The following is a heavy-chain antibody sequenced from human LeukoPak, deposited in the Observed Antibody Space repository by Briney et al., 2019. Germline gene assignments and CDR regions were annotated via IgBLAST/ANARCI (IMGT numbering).Heavy chain of an antibody. V-gene: IGHV3-23*01. Sequence: HPGGSLRLSCAASGFTFSSYGMHWVRQAPGKGLEWVSAISGNGGSTYYADSVKGRFTISRDNSKNTLYLQMNSLRAEDTAVYYCAKVSGSGSFRSKWFDPWGQGTLVTVSS. J-gene: IGHJ5*02. CDR1: GFTFSSYG. CDR3: AKVSGSGSFRSKWFDP. CDR2: ISGNGGST. D-gene: IGHD3-10*01.